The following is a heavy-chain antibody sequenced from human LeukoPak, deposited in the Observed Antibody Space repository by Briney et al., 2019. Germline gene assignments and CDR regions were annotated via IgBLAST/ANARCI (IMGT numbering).Heavy chain of an antibody. CDR2: ISGSGGRT. D-gene: IGHD3-10*01. J-gene: IGHJ6*03. V-gene: IGHV3-23*01. Sequence: GGSLRLSCAASGFIFSSYGMSWVRQAPGKGLVWVSGISGSGGRTYYADSVKGRSTISRDNSKNTLYLQMNSLRAADTAVYYCARHRGLWFGELSYYYYMDVWGKGATVTISS. CDR1: GFIFSSYG. CDR3: ARHRGLWFGELSYYYYMDV.